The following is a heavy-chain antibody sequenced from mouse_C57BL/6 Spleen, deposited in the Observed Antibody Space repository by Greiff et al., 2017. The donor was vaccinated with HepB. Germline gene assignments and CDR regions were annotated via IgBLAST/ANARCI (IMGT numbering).Heavy chain of an antibody. D-gene: IGHD5-5*01. CDR3: TREGLPYAMDY. V-gene: IGHV5-9-1*02. CDR2: ISSGGDYI. Sequence: EVKLMESGEGLVKPGGSLKLSCAASGFTFSSYAMSWVRQTPEKRLEWVAYISSGGDYIYYADTVKGRFTISRDNARNTLYLQMSSLKSEDTAMYYCTREGLPYAMDYWGQGTSVTVSS. CDR1: GFTFSSYA. J-gene: IGHJ4*01.